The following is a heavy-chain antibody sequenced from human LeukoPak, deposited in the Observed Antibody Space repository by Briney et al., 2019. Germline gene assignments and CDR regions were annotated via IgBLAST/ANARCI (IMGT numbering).Heavy chain of an antibody. Sequence: GGSLRLSCAASGFTFSSYGMHWVRQAPGKGLEWVAVISYDGSNKYYADSVKGRFTISRDNSKNTLYLQMNSLRAEDTAVYYCAKDGEMATINYWGQETLVTVSS. CDR3: AKDGEMATINY. J-gene: IGHJ4*02. CDR1: GFTFSSYG. V-gene: IGHV3-30*18. CDR2: ISYDGSNK. D-gene: IGHD5-24*01.